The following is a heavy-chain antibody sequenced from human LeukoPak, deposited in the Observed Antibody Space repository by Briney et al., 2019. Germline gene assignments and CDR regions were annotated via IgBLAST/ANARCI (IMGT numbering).Heavy chain of an antibody. Sequence: SETLSLTCTVSGGSIRSGDYYWGWIRQPPGKGLEWIGYIYYSGSTNYNPSLKSRVTISVDTSKNQFSLKLSSVTAADTAVYYCASLDVGAYFDYWGQGTLVTVSS. CDR1: GGSIRSGDYY. V-gene: IGHV4-61*08. D-gene: IGHD1-26*01. CDR2: IYYSGST. CDR3: ASLDVGAYFDY. J-gene: IGHJ4*02.